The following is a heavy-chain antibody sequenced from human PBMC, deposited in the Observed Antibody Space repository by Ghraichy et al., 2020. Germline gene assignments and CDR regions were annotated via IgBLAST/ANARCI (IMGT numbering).Heavy chain of an antibody. CDR3: ARQARVTMKLGYFDS. CDR1: GFQFIDYY. CDR2: ISNTGNYA. D-gene: IGHD3-22*01. Sequence: GGSLRLSCAASGFQFIDYYISWIRQAPGKGLEWISFISNTGNYATYADSVKGRFTISRDNAENSVYLQMNSLRVEDTAVYYCARQARVTMKLGYFDSWGQGSVVTVSS. V-gene: IGHV3-11*06. J-gene: IGHJ4*02.